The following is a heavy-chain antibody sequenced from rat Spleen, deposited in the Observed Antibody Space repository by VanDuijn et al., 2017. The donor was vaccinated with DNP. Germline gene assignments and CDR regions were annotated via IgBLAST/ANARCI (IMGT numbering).Heavy chain of an antibody. V-gene: IGHV5-25*01. J-gene: IGHJ3*01. CDR1: GFTFSDYY. Sequence: EVQLVESGGGLVQPGRSLKLSCVASGFTFSDYYMAWVRQGPKKGLEWVASISPSGGSTYYRDSVKGRFTISRDHAKSTLYLQMNSLRSEDTATYYCATHRLADISSWDWFAYWGQGTLVTVSS. CDR3: ATHRLADISSWDWFAY. D-gene: IGHD1-2*01. CDR2: ISPSGGST.